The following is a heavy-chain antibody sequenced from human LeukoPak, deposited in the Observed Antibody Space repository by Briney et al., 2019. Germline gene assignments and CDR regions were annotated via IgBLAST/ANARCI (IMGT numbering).Heavy chain of an antibody. V-gene: IGHV3-30*18. CDR2: ISKHGSNK. J-gene: IGHJ4*02. CDR3: AKERLIGGYYFDY. Sequence: GGPLRLSPAGSGFTFSTSGMHWVRPAPGKGPGWVGVISKHGSNKYFTAPVKGRFTIYRDNSKTTLNLQMNSLRAEDTAVYYCAKERLIGGYYFDYWGQGTLVTVSS. D-gene: IGHD2-21*01. CDR1: GFTFSTSG.